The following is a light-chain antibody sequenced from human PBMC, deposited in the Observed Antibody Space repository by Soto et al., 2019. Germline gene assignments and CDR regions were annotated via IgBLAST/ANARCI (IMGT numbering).Light chain of an antibody. CDR3: QQYKEYSKT. V-gene: IGKV1-5*03. CDR2: KAS. J-gene: IGKJ1*01. CDR1: QTVSTS. Sequence: DIQVTQSHSTLSASVGNRVTITGGASQTVSTSVAWFQQKPGRAPKLLIYKASTLAHGVPSRFKGSGSGTDFTLSISSLQPDDFATYYCQQYKEYSKTFGQGTKVDIK.